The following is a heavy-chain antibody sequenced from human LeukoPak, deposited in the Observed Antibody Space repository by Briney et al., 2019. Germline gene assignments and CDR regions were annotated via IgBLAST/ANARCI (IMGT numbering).Heavy chain of an antibody. CDR3: ARGEKGSSSGSINY. CDR1: RGSIYIVTYY. D-gene: IGHD6-6*01. J-gene: IGHJ4*02. V-gene: IGHV4-61*02. CDR2: MYTSGST. Sequence: PSETLSLTCTVSRGSIYIVTYYWSWTRQPAGRGLEWIGRMYTSGSTNYNPSLESRVTISVDTSKNQFSLKLSSVTAADTAVYYCARGEKGSSSGSINYWGQGTLVTVSS.